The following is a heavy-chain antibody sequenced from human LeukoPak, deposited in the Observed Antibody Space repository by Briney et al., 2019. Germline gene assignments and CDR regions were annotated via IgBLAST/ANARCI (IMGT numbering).Heavy chain of an antibody. Sequence: GGSLRLSCAASGFTFNIYWMSWVRQTPGKGLEWVANINQDGSEKYYVDSVKGRFTISRDNAKNSLYLQMNSLRVEDTALYYCAKDNDGYNGGFDYWGQGTLVTVSS. CDR1: GFTFNIYW. CDR3: AKDNDGYNGGFDY. J-gene: IGHJ4*02. V-gene: IGHV3-7*03. CDR2: INQDGSEK. D-gene: IGHD5-24*01.